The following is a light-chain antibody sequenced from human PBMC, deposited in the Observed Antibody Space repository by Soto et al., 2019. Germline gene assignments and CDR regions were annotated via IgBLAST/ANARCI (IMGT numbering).Light chain of an antibody. CDR2: DAS. V-gene: IGKV3-11*01. J-gene: IGKJ4*01. Sequence: EIVLTQSPGTLSLSPGERATLSCRAVQSVTSIYLAWYQQKPGQAPRLLIYDASNRATGIPARFSGSGSGTDFTLTISSLEPEDIAVYYCQQRSNWRVTFGGGTKVDIK. CDR3: QQRSNWRVT. CDR1: QSVTSIY.